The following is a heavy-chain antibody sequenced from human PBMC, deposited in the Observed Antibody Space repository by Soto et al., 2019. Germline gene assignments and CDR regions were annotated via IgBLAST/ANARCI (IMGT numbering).Heavy chain of an antibody. J-gene: IGHJ5*02. Sequence: EVQLVESGGGLVQPGGSLRLSCAASGFTFSSYSMNWVRQAPGKGLEWVSYISSSSSTIYYADSVKGRFTISRDNAKNSLYLQMNSLRDEDTAVYYCATLYSSSRHNWFDPWGQGTLVTVSS. V-gene: IGHV3-48*02. CDR1: GFTFSSYS. CDR3: ATLYSSSRHNWFDP. D-gene: IGHD6-13*01. CDR2: ISSSSSTI.